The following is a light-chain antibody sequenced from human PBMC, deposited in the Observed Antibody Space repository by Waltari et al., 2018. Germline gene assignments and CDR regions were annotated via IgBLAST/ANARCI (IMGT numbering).Light chain of an antibody. CDR1: QSVSSN. CDR2: GAS. Sequence: EIVMTPSPAPLSVSPGERVTLSCRASQSVSSNLAWYRQRPGQAPRLVIFGASTRATGIPPRFSGSGSGTEFTLTISSLQSEDFAVYYGQQYNSWPPVTFGPGTKVDLK. V-gene: IGKV3-15*01. J-gene: IGKJ3*01. CDR3: QQYNSWPPVT.